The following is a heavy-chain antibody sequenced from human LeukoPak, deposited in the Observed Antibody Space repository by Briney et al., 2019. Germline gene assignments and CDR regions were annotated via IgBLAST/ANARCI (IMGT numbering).Heavy chain of an antibody. V-gene: IGHV4-39*07. CDR2: IYYSGST. CDR3: ARELSSSRYRFDY. CDR1: GGSISSSSYY. D-gene: IGHD6-13*01. Sequence: PSETLSLTCTVSGGSISSSSYYWGWIRQPPGKGLEWIGSIYYSGSTYYNPSLKSRVTISVDTSKNQFSLKLSSVTAADTAVYYCARELSSSRYRFDYWGQGTLVTVSS. J-gene: IGHJ4*02.